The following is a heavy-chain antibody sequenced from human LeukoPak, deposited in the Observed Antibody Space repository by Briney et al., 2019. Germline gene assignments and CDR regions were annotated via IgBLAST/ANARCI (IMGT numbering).Heavy chain of an antibody. CDR3: PRKTVVGSYFEH. V-gene: IGHV3-7*03. CDR1: GFTFRNAR. J-gene: IGHJ4*02. CDR2: IKQERSDK. Sequence: GGSLRLSCAASGFTFRNARVIGVREAPEKGLEGGANIKQERSDKYYVDSVKGLFTISRDKAKNSVYVQLNSLRAEDAAVYYCPRKTVVGSYFEHWGQGNRVRVS. D-gene: IGHD4-23*01.